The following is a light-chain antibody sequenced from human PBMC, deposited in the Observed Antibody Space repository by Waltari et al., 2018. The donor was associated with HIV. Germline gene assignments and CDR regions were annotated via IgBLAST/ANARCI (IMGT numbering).Light chain of an antibody. V-gene: IGLV2-23*02. CDR2: DVS. CDR1: SSDVGGYNL. J-gene: IGLJ2*01. CDR3: CSYAGSSTV. Sequence: QSALTQPASVSGSPGQSITLPCTGTSSDVGGYNLVSWYQQHPGKAPKLMIYDVSKRPSGVSNRFSGSKSGNTASLTISGLQAEDEADYYCCSYAGSSTVFGGGTKLTVL.